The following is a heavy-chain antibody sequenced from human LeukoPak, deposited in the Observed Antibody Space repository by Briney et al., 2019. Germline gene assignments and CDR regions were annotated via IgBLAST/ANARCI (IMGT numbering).Heavy chain of an antibody. CDR3: ARDLELGYYYYGMDV. CDR1: GYTFTGYY. Sequence: ASVKVSCKASGYTFTGYYMHWVRQAPGPGLEWMGWINPNSGGTNYAQKFQGRVTMTRDTSISTAYMELSRLRSDDTAVYYCARDLELGYYYYGMDVWGQGTTVTVSS. D-gene: IGHD3-10*01. CDR2: INPNSGGT. V-gene: IGHV1-2*02. J-gene: IGHJ6*02.